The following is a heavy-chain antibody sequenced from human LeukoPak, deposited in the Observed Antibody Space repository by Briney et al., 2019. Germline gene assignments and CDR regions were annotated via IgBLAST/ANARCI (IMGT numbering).Heavy chain of an antibody. Sequence: GGSLRLSCAASGFTFSSYAMSWVRQAPGKGLEWVSTVTGSDGSTFYANSVKGRFTISRDNSKNTVFLHMTSLRAEDTAVYYCTKFDYWGQGVLVTVSS. CDR3: TKFDY. CDR1: GFTFSSYA. J-gene: IGHJ4*02. CDR2: VTGSDGST. V-gene: IGHV3-23*01.